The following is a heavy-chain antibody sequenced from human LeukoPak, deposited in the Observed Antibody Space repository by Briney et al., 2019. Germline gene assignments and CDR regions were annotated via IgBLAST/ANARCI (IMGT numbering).Heavy chain of an antibody. CDR2: VDPKSGGT. CDR1: GYTFTDHH. Sequence: ASVKVSCKTSGYTFTDHHMHWLRQAPGQGLEWMGRVDPKSGGTIYAQNFQGRVAMTSDTSTSTASMEVSSLKSDDTAVYYCATETWYFASWGQGTLVTVSS. CDR3: ATETWYFAS. V-gene: IGHV1-2*02. J-gene: IGHJ4*02. D-gene: IGHD1-14*01.